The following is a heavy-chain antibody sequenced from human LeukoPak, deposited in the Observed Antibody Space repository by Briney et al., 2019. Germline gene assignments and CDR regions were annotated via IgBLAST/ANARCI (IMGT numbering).Heavy chain of an antibody. CDR1: GYSITSTYW. D-gene: IGHD3-22*01. J-gene: IGHJ4*02. CDR3: ARVGGDDSTGHYSVDY. Sequence: SETLSLTCAVSGYSITSTYWWGWIRQTPGRGLEWTGSLHHSGSTSYSPSLKSRVTISVDTSKNQFSLRLSSVTAADTAVYYCARVGGDDSTGHYSVDYWGQGTLVTVSS. V-gene: IGHV4-38-2*01. CDR2: LHHSGST.